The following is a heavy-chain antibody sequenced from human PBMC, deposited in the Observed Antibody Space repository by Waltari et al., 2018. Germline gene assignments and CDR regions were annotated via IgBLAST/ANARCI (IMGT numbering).Heavy chain of an antibody. J-gene: IGHJ4*02. Sequence: QVQLVQSGAEVKKPGASVKVSCKASGYTFTGHYMHWVRQAPGQGLEWMGWIDPDRGATDYGQGFQGRVTMNRDRANSTAYMELGRLGSDHTAVYYCAKSLDPSFSHWGQGALVTVSS. CDR1: GYTFTGHY. V-gene: IGHV1-2*02. CDR3: AKSLDPSFSH. CDR2: IDPDRGAT. D-gene: IGHD3-3*01.